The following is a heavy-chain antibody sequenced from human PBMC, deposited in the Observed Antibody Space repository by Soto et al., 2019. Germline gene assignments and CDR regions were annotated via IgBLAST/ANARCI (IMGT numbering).Heavy chain of an antibody. D-gene: IGHD3-10*01. CDR3: TRAAWFPYLSFY. V-gene: IGHV3-48*03. Sequence: GGSLRLSCAASGFTFSRFELHWVRQAPGKGLGWISYISSSGSTAYYASSVEGRFTISRDNANNSVYLQMDSLRAEDTALSYCTRAAWFPYLSFYWGQGALVTVSS. CDR1: GFTFSRFE. CDR2: ISSSGSTA. J-gene: IGHJ4*02.